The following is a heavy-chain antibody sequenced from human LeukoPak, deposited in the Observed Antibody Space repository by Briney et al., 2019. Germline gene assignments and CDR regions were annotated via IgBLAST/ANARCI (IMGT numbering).Heavy chain of an antibody. J-gene: IGHJ4*02. CDR3: AQGGYYSPGSRTNY. CDR1: GYTFTGYY. V-gene: IGHV1-2*02. Sequence: ASVKVSCKASGYTFTGYYMHWVRQAPGQGLAWMRWINPNSGGTNYAQKFQGRVTMTRDTSISTAYMELSRLRSDDTAVYYCAQGGYYSPGSRTNYWGQGTLVTVSS. CDR2: INPNSGGT. D-gene: IGHD3-3*01.